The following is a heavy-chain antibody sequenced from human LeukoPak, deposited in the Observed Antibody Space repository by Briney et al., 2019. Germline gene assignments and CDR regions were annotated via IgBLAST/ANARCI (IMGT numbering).Heavy chain of an antibody. V-gene: IGHV1-2*02. CDR1: GYTFTGYY. CDR3: ARDLYRYYYDSSGYRNWFDP. D-gene: IGHD3-22*01. J-gene: IGHJ5*02. CDR2: INPNSGGT. Sequence: ASLKVSCKASGYTFTGYYMHWVRQAPGQGLEWMGWINPNSGGTNYAQKFQGRATMTRDTSISTAYMELSRLRSDDTAVYYCARDLYRYYYDSSGYRNWFDPWGQGTLVTVSS.